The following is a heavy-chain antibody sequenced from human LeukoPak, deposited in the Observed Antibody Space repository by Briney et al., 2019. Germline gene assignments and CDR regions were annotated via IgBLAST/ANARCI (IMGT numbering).Heavy chain of an antibody. CDR1: GFTFSSYA. CDR2: ISYDGGNK. D-gene: IGHD3-22*01. J-gene: IGHJ3*02. V-gene: IGHV3-30*04. Sequence: GGSLRLSCAASGFTFSSYAMHWVRQAPGKGLEWVAVISYDGGNKYYADSVKGRFTISRDNSKNTVDLEMNSLRTEATAVYYCARDHQYFDSSGTFDIWGQGTMVTVSS. CDR3: ARDHQYFDSSGTFDI.